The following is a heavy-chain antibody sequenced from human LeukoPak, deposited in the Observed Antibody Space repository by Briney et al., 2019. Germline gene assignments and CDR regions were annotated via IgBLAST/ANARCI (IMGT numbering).Heavy chain of an antibody. CDR1: GYTFTSYG. D-gene: IGHD3-10*01. Sequence: RRASVKVSCKASGYTFTSYGINWVRQATGQGLEWMGWMNPNSGNTGYAQKFQDRVTMTRNTSISTAYMELSSLRSEDTAVYYCARGILWFGDDVWGKGTTVTISS. CDR2: MNPNSGNT. V-gene: IGHV1-8*02. J-gene: IGHJ6*04. CDR3: ARGILWFGDDV.